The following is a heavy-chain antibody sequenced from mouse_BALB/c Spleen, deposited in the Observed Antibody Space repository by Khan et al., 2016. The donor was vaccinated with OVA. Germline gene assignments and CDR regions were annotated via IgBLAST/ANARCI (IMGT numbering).Heavy chain of an antibody. CDR1: GYTFINYW. V-gene: IGHV1-7*01. CDR2: INPSTGYT. D-gene: IGHD1-1*01. Sequence: QVQLKQSGAELAKPGASVKMSCKASGYTFINYWILWIKQRPGQGLEWIGYINPSTGYTEYNQNFKDKATLPADISSSTAYMQLSSLTSEDSAVYYCARRGLRWDFDYWGQGTTLTVSS. CDR3: ARRGLRWDFDY. J-gene: IGHJ2*01.